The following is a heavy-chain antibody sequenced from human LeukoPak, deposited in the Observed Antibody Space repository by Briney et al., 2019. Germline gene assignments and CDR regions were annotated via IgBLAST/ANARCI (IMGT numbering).Heavy chain of an antibody. CDR3: ATYLGRRYYDSRPNAFDI. J-gene: IGHJ3*02. D-gene: IGHD3-22*01. CDR1: GFTFDDYA. V-gene: IGHV3-43D*03. Sequence: GGSLRLSCAASGFTFDDYAMHWVRQAPGKGLEWVSLISWDGGGTYYADTVKGRFTISRDNSKNTLYLQMNSLRAEDTAVYYCATYLGRRYYDSRPNAFDIWGQGTMVTVSS. CDR2: ISWDGGGT.